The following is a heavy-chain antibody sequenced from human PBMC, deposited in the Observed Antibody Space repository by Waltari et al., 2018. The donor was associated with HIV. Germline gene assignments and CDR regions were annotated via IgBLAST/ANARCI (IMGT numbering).Heavy chain of an antibody. D-gene: IGHD3-16*01. J-gene: IGHJ4*02. Sequence: AEVKKPGASVKVSCKVSGYSLTEASIHWVRQAPGKGFEWMGGFDPEEDETIYAQKFQGRVTMTEDTSSGTAYMELSSLRSEDTALYYCAVAVGTPYDFWGKGTQVIVSS. CDR1: GYSLTEAS. CDR3: AVAVGTPYDF. CDR2: FDPEEDET. V-gene: IGHV1-24*01.